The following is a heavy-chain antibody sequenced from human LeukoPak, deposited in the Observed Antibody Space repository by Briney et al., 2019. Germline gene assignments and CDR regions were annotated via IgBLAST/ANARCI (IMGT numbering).Heavy chain of an antibody. J-gene: IGHJ5*02. V-gene: IGHV3-23*01. CDR1: GFTFTSYA. CDR2: VSGSGGST. D-gene: IGHD6-13*01. Sequence: GGSLRLSCAASGFTFTSYAMSWVRQAPGKGLEWVSAVSGSGGSTYYADSVKGRFTISRDNSKNTLYLQMDSLRAEDTAVYYCAKPRPSYSSSWYDQWGQGPLVTVSS. CDR3: AKPRPSYSSSWYDQ.